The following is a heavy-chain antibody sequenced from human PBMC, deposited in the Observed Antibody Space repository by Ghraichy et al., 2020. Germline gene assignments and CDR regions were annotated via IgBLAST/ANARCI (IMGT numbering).Heavy chain of an antibody. V-gene: IGHV1-2*02. J-gene: IGHJ6*02. Sequence: ASVKVSCKASGYTFTGYYMHWVRQAPGQGLEWMGWINPNSGGTNYAQKFQGRVTMTRDTSISTAYMELSRLRSDDTAVYYCASEAVAGSLYYYYYYGMDVWGQGTTVTVSS. CDR1: GYTFTGYY. CDR3: ASEAVAGSLYYYYYYGMDV. D-gene: IGHD6-19*01. CDR2: INPNSGGT.